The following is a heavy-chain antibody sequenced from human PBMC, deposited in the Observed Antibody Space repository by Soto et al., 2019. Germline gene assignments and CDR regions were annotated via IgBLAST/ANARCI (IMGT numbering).Heavy chain of an antibody. CDR1: RDTFNSYY. Sequence: ASAKVSCNAPRDTFNSYYINSVRKAPGQGLEWMXXXXPXSXGXXXXXXFQDRVTMTRDASISTAYMQVTSLRHADTAVYFCARSDDSTSYPLDLWGPGNLVT. CDR3: ARSDDSTSYPLDL. V-gene: IGHV1-2*02. D-gene: IGHD4-4*01. J-gene: IGHJ5*02. CDR2: XXPXSXGX.